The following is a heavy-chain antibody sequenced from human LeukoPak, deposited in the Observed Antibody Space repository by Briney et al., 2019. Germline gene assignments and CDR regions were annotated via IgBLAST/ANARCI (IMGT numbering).Heavy chain of an antibody. V-gene: IGHV3-7*01. J-gene: IGHJ4*02. CDR3: VGGDY. Sequence: PGGSLRLSCAASGFTFSDYYMNWIRLAPGKGLECVANINHDGSDKYYVDSVKGRFTISRENTKNSLYLQMNSLRAEDTAVYYCVGGDYWGQGTLVTVSS. CDR1: GFTFSDYY. CDR2: INHDGSDK.